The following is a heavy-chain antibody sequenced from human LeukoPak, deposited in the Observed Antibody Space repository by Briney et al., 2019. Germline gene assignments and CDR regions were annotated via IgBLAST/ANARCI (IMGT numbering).Heavy chain of an antibody. CDR2: INHSGST. D-gene: IGHD6-19*01. CDR1: GGSFSGYY. V-gene: IGHV4-34*01. Sequence: PSETLSLTCAVYGGSFSGYYWSWIRQPPGKGLEWIGEINHSGSTNYNPSLKSRVTISVDTSKNQFSLKLSSVTAADTAVYYCARQSRGIAVAGPYYYYYMDVWGKGTTVTVSS. CDR3: ARQSRGIAVAGPYYYYYMDV. J-gene: IGHJ6*03.